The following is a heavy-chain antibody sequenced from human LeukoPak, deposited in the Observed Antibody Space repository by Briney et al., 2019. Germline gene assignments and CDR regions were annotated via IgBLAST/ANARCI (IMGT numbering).Heavy chain of an antibody. D-gene: IGHD6-19*01. Sequence: SETLSLTCTVSGGSISSSSYYWGWIRQPPGKGLEWIGSIYYSGSTYYNPSLKSRVTISVDTSKNQFSLKLSSVTAADTAVYYCARVSQWLVPYYFDYWGQGTLVTVSS. J-gene: IGHJ4*02. CDR2: IYYSGST. CDR1: GGSISSSSYY. V-gene: IGHV4-39*07. CDR3: ARVSQWLVPYYFDY.